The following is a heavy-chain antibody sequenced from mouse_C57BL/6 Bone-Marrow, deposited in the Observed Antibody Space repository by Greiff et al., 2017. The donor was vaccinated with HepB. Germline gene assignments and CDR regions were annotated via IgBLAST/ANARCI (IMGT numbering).Heavy chain of an antibody. Sequence: VQLQQSGGDLVKPGGSLKLSCAASGFTFSSYGMSWVRQTPDKRLEWVATISSGGSYTYYPDSVKGRFTISRDNAKNTLYLQMSSLKSEDTAMYYCARRGDGYQYYFDYWGQGTTLTVSS. J-gene: IGHJ2*01. V-gene: IGHV5-6*01. CDR2: ISSGGSYT. D-gene: IGHD2-3*01. CDR3: ARRGDGYQYYFDY. CDR1: GFTFSSYG.